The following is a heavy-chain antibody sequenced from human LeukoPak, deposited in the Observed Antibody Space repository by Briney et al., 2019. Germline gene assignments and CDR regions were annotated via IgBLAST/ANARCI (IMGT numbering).Heavy chain of an antibody. D-gene: IGHD6-6*01. CDR3: ASYSRSSPYFFDS. CDR2: IHYSGST. V-gene: IGHV4-39*07. Sequence: SETLSLTCTVSGGSISSSTYPWGWIRQPPGKGLEWIGNIHYSGSTYYNLSLKSRVTMSVDTSKNQFSLKLNSVTAADTAVYYCASYSRSSPYFFDSWGQGALVTVSS. J-gene: IGHJ4*02. CDR1: GGSISSSTYP.